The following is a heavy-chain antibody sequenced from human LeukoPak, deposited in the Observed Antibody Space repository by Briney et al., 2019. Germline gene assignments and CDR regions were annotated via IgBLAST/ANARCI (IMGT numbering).Heavy chain of an antibody. CDR1: GFLLSTSGVG. J-gene: IGHJ5*02. Sequence: SGPTLVNPTQTLTLTCTFSGFLLSTSGVGGAWIRQPPVKALEWLALIYWNDDKRYGPSLKSSLTINKDTSKNQVVLTMTNMDPVDTATYYCAHRQGPYSSSLAWGQGTLVTVSS. CDR2: IYWNDDK. CDR3: AHRQGPYSSSLA. V-gene: IGHV2-5*01. D-gene: IGHD6-13*01.